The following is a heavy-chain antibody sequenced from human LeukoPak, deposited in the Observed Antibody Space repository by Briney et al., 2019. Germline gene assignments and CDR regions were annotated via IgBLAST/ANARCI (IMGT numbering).Heavy chain of an antibody. CDR1: GFTVSINY. CDR2: IYSGGNT. Sequence: SGESLRLSCAASGFTVSINYMSWVRQAPGKGLEWVSVIYSGGNTYYADSVKGRFTISRDNSKNTVYLQMNSLRAEDTAVYYCARGETSSYDYWGQGTLVTVSS. D-gene: IGHD2-2*01. J-gene: IGHJ4*02. V-gene: IGHV3-53*01. CDR3: ARGETSSYDY.